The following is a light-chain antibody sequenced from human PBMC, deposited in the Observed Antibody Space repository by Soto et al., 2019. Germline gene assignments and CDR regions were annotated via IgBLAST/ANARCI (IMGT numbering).Light chain of an antibody. CDR2: GDS. J-gene: IGLJ3*02. Sequence: QSALTQPPSVSGAPGQRVTISCTGSSSNIGSGYDVHWYKQLPGTAPKLLIYGDSTRPSGVPNRFSGSKSGTSASLAITGLQAEDEADYYCQSYDTSLSGSVFGGGTKLTVL. CDR1: SSNIGSGYD. V-gene: IGLV1-40*01. CDR3: QSYDTSLSGSV.